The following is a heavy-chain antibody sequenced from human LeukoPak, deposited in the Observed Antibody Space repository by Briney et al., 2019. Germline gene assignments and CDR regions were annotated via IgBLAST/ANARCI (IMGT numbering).Heavy chain of an antibody. CDR3: ARHVYPDY. CDR2: IFPAGSDT. Sequence: GESLKISCKGSGYSFPTYWIGWVRQMPGKGLEWMGIIFPAGSDTRYSPSFQGQVTISADKSISTAYLQWSSLKASDTAIYYCARHVYPDYWGQGTLVTVSS. J-gene: IGHJ4*02. V-gene: IGHV5-51*01. CDR1: GYSFPTYW.